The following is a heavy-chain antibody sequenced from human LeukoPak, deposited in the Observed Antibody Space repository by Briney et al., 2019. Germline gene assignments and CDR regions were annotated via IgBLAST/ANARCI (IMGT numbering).Heavy chain of an antibody. J-gene: IGHJ3*02. Sequence: GGSLRLSCAASGFTFSSYAMSWVRQAPGKGLEWVSAISGSGGSTYYADSVKGRFTISRDNPKNTLYLQMNGLRAEDTAVYYCAKDEGQLAPARKAGAFDIWGQGTMVTVSS. CDR1: GFTFSSYA. CDR2: ISGSGGST. V-gene: IGHV3-23*01. CDR3: AKDEGQLAPARKAGAFDI. D-gene: IGHD6-13*01.